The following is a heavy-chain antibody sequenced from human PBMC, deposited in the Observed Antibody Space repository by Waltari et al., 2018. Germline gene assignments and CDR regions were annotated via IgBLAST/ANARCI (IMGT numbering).Heavy chain of an antibody. CDR2: IIASYGKA. J-gene: IGHJ4*02. V-gene: IGHV1-69*04. CDR1: VATFSSYA. CDR3: ARGRDSSSWYDY. D-gene: IGHD6-13*01. Sequence: QVQLVQSVAEAETPGSSVNVSCKDSVATFSSYAIRWVRQAPGQGLEWMGRIIASYGKANYAQKLQGRVTMTADKSTSTAYMELSSLRSEDTAVYYCARGRDSSSWYDYWGQGTLVTVSS.